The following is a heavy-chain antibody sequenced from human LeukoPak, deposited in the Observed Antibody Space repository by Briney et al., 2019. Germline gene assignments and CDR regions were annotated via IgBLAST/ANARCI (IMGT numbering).Heavy chain of an antibody. Sequence: SQTLSLTCAISGDSVSSNSAAWNWIRQSPSRGLEWLGRTYYRSNWYNDYALSVKSRISINPDTSKKQFSLQLNSVTPEDTAVYYCARSYSSGWDFESWGQGTLVTVSS. CDR3: ARSYSSGWDFES. D-gene: IGHD6-19*01. CDR2: TYYRSNWYN. CDR1: GDSVSSNSAA. V-gene: IGHV6-1*01. J-gene: IGHJ4*02.